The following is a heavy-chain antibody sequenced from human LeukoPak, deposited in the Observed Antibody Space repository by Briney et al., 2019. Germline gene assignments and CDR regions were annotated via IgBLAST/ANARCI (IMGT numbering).Heavy chain of an antibody. D-gene: IGHD3-22*01. CDR1: GYTFTSYY. Sequence: ASVKVSCKASGYTFTSYYMHWVRQAPGQGLEWMGIINPSGGSTSYAQKFQGRVTMTRDTSTSTVYMEVSSLRSEDTAVYYCARGGYHSSGYYSHSYYYYMDVWGKGTTVTVSS. J-gene: IGHJ6*03. V-gene: IGHV1-46*01. CDR3: ARGGYHSSGYYSHSYYYYMDV. CDR2: INPSGGST.